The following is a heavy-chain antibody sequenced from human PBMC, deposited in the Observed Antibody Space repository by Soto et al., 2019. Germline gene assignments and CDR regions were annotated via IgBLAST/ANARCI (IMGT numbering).Heavy chain of an antibody. CDR2: ISYDGSNK. V-gene: IGHV3-30*18. CDR3: AKDSIPYYYYYGMDV. D-gene: IGHD2-2*02. Sequence: VGSLRLSCAASGFTFSSYGMHWVRQAPGKGLEWVAVISYDGSNKYYADSVKGRFTISRDNSKNTLYLQMNSLRAEDTAVYYCAKDSIPYYYYYGMDVWGQGTTVTVS. J-gene: IGHJ6*02. CDR1: GFTFSSYG.